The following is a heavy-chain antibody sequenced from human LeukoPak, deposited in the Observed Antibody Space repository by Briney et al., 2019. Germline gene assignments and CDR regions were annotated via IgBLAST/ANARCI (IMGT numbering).Heavy chain of an antibody. CDR1: GFIFSDYH. CDR3: SGGRDAAVAGPGGYFDY. CDR2: ISPGGDAV. V-gene: IGHV3-11*01. J-gene: IGHJ4*02. Sequence: GGSLRLSCAASGFIFSDYHMSWIRQAPGKGLECVSYISPGGDAVYFADSVKGRFTISRDNAKNSLFLQMSSLTAGDTAVYYCSGGRDAAVAGPGGYFDYWGQGSLVTVSS. D-gene: IGHD6-19*01.